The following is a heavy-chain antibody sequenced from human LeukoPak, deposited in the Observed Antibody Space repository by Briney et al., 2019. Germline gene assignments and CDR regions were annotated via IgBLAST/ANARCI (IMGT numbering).Heavy chain of an antibody. J-gene: IGHJ5*02. V-gene: IGHV1-2*02. CDR2: INPNSGGT. Sequence: ASVKVSCKASGYTFTGYYMHWVRQAPGQGLEWMGWINPNSGGTNYAQKFQGRVTMTRNTSISTAYMELSSLKSEDTAVYYCARGQRSSGYWFDPWGQGTLVTVSS. D-gene: IGHD3-22*01. CDR1: GYTFTGYY. CDR3: ARGQRSSGYWFDP.